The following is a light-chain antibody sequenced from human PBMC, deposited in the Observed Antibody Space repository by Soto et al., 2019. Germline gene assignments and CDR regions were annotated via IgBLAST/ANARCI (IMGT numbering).Light chain of an antibody. Sequence: EIVLTQSPATLSLSPGERATLSCRASQSFSSYLAWYQQKAGQAPRLLIYDASNRGTGIPARFSGSGSGTEFTLTISRLKPEDFAVYYCQQRSRWPRTFGLGTKVDIK. J-gene: IGKJ1*01. CDR2: DAS. CDR3: QQRSRWPRT. CDR1: QSFSSY. V-gene: IGKV3-11*01.